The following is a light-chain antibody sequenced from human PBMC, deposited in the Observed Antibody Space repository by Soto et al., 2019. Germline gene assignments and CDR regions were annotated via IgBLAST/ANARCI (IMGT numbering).Light chain of an antibody. CDR1: QSISNY. CDR2: AAS. Sequence: DIQMTQSPSSLSASVGDRVTITCRASQSISNYLNWYQQKPGKAPTLLIHAASSLQSGVPPRFSGSGSGTDFTLTISSLQPEDFATYYCQQTYRNPITFGQGTRLEI. CDR3: QQTYRNPIT. V-gene: IGKV1-39*01. J-gene: IGKJ5*01.